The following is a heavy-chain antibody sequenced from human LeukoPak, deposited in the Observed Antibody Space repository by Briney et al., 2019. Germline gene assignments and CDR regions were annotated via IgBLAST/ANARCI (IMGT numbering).Heavy chain of an antibody. CDR2: IHYSGGIT. J-gene: IGHJ4*02. D-gene: IGHD2-15*01. CDR3: ARDRGYCSGGFCSYVDY. Sequence: PSETLSLTCTVSGGSISSYYWSWIRQPPGKGLEWIGYIHYSGGITYYNPSLKSRVTTSVDTSKNQFSLQLSSVTAADTAMYFCARDRGYCSGGFCSYVDYWGQGTLVTVSS. CDR1: GGSISSYY. V-gene: IGHV4-59*12.